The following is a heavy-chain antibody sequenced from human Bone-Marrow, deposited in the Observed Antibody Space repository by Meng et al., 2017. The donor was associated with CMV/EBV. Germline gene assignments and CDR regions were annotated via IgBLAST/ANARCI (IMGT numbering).Heavy chain of an antibody. J-gene: IGHJ6*02. Sequence: GGSLRLSCAASGFTFSSYSMNWVRQAPGKGLEWVSFISSSSSYIYNADSVKGRFTISRDNAKNSLHLQMNSLRAEDTAVYYCARAYDFWSGYYYGMDVWGQGTTVTVSS. CDR3: ARAYDFWSGYYYGMDV. V-gene: IGHV3-21*01. CDR1: GFTFSSYS. CDR2: ISSSSSYI. D-gene: IGHD3-3*01.